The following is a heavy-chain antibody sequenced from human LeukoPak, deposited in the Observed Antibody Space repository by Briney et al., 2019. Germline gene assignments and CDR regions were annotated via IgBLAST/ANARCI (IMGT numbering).Heavy chain of an antibody. D-gene: IGHD4-17*01. CDR3: AKDPYGDYIWYFDL. V-gene: IGHV3-23*01. CDR2: ISGSGGST. CDR1: GFTFSSYG. Sequence: GGSLRLSCAASGFTFSSYGMSWVRQAPGKGLEWVSAISGSGGSTYYADSVKGRFTISRDNSKNTLYLQMNSLRAEDTAVYYCAKDPYGDYIWYFDLWGRGTLVTVSS. J-gene: IGHJ2*01.